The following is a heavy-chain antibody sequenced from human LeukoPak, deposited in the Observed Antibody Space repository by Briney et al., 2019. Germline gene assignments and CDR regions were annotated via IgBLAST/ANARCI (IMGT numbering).Heavy chain of an antibody. Sequence: GGTLRLSCAASGFSLSSYGMTWVRQAPGKGLEGVSTLSDSGGGTYYADSVKGRFTISRDNSRNTLYLQMHSLRVEDTAVYYCATDRPYITSWYGCSTPWGQGTLVTVSS. D-gene: IGHD3-10*01. CDR3: ATDRPYITSWYGCSTP. CDR2: LSDSGGGT. J-gene: IGHJ5*02. V-gene: IGHV3-23*01. CDR1: GFSLSSYG.